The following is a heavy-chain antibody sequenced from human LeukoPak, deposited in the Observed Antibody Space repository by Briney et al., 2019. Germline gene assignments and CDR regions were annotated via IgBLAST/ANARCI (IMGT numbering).Heavy chain of an antibody. CDR2: ISAYNGNT. D-gene: IGHD3-3*01. CDR3: ARDRQYYDFWSGPDY. J-gene: IGHJ4*02. CDR1: GYTFTSYG. V-gene: IGHV1-18*01. Sequence: ASVKVSCKASGYTFTSYGISWVRQAPGQGLEWMGWISAYNGNTNYALKLQGRVTMTTDTSTSTAYMELRSLRSDDTAVYYCARDRQYYDFWSGPDYWGQGTLVTVSS.